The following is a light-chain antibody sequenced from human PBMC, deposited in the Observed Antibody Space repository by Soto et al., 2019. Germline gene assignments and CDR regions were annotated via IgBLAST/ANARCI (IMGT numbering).Light chain of an antibody. CDR2: GAS. J-gene: IGKJ4*01. Sequence: DIQMTQSPSSLSASVGDGVTITCRASQTIGKFLNWYHQKPGKAPNLLIYGASNLQSGVPSRFSGSGSWTEFTLTISRLQPEDFATYYCQQSDTTPPTFGGGTKVEIK. CDR1: QTIGKF. V-gene: IGKV1-39*01. CDR3: QQSDTTPPT.